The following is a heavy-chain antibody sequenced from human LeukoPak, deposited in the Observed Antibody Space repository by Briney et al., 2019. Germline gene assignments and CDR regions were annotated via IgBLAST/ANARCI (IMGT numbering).Heavy chain of an antibody. J-gene: IGHJ4*02. D-gene: IGHD3-10*01. CDR2: IYYSGST. CDR1: GGSISSSSYY. V-gene: IGHV4-39*01. CDR3: ARHYITMVRGVIIYFDY. Sequence: SETLSLTCTVSGGSISSSSYYWGWIRQPPGKGLEWIGSIYYSGSTYYNPSLKSRVTISVDTSKNQFSLKLSSVTAADTAVYYCARHYITMVRGVIIYFDYWGQGTLVTVSS.